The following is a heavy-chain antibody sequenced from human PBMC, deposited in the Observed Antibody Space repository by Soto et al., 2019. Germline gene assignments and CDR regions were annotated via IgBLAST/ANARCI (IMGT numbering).Heavy chain of an antibody. CDR2: IYYSGST. CDR3: ARYYDSSGGDWFDP. Sequence: TCTVSGGSISSGDYYWSWIRQPPGKGLEWIGYIYYSGSTYYNPSLKSRVTIPVDTSKNQFSLKLSSVTAADTAVYYCARYYDSSGGDWFDPWGQGTLVTVSS. J-gene: IGHJ5*02. CDR1: GGSISSGDYY. V-gene: IGHV4-30-4*01. D-gene: IGHD3-22*01.